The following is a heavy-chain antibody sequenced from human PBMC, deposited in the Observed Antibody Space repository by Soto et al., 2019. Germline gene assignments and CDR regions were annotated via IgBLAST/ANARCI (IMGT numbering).Heavy chain of an antibody. CDR2: IHNSGST. V-gene: IGHV4-59*01. J-gene: IGHJ4*02. D-gene: IGHD6-19*01. CDR3: ARWEQWLALDH. Sequence: SETLSLTCAVSGGSLSNYYWSWIRHPPGKGLEWIGYIHNSGSTNYNPSLNIRVTISADTSNNQFSLKVTSLTSADTAVYYCARWEQWLALDHWGLGIPVTVSS. CDR1: GGSLSNYY.